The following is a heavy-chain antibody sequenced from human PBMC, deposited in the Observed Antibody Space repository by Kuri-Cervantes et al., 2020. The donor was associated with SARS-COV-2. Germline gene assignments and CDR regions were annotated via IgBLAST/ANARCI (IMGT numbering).Heavy chain of an antibody. V-gene: IGHV1-24*01. CDR2: FDPEDGET. D-gene: IGHD3-3*01. Sequence: ASVKVSCKASGYTLTELSMHWVRQAPGKGLEWMGGFDPEDGETIYAQKFQGRVTITADKSTSTAYMELSSLRSEDTAVYYCASSYYNSWSGYIPYYYYYYVMDVWGQGTTVTVSS. CDR3: ASSYYNSWSGYIPYYYYYYVMDV. J-gene: IGHJ6*02. CDR1: GYTLTELS.